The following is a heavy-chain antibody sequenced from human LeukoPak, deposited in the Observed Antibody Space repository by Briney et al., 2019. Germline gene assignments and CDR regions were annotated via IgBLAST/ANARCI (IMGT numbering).Heavy chain of an antibody. D-gene: IGHD6-19*01. V-gene: IGHV3-20*04. Sequence: GESLKISCAASGFTFDDYGMSWVRQAPGKGLEWVSGINWNGGSTGYADSVKGRFTISRDNAKNSLYLQMNSLRAEDTALYYCARGSSSGWYGVYFDYWGQGTLVTVSS. CDR3: ARGSSSGWYGVYFDY. CDR2: INWNGGST. J-gene: IGHJ4*02. CDR1: GFTFDDYG.